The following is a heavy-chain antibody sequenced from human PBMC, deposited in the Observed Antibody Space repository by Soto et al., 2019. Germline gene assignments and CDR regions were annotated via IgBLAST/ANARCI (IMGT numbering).Heavy chain of an antibody. V-gene: IGHV3-23*01. CDR2: ISGSGGST. D-gene: IGHD1-26*01. CDR1: GFTFSNYA. CDR3: ANPPPTMESTIYYYYGMDV. J-gene: IGHJ6*02. Sequence: EVQLLESGGGLVQPGGSLRLSCAASGFTFSNYAMTWVRQAPGKGLEWVSAISGSGGSTYYADSVKGRFTISRDNSKNPLYLPMDSLRAEDTAVYYCANPPPTMESTIYYYYGMDVWGQGTTVTVSS.